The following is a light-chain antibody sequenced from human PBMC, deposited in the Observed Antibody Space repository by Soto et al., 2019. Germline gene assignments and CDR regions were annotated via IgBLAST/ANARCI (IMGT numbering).Light chain of an antibody. CDR3: QQYQRYCT. CDR2: DAS. J-gene: IGKJ1*01. V-gene: IGKV1-5*01. CDR1: QGITGW. Sequence: DIQLTQSPSTLSASVGDRVTITCRASQGITGWLAWYQQKPGKAPKLLIFDASTLESGVPPRFTGSGSGTEVTLSIRNLQPYDLASYGQQYQRYCTFGHGTEV.